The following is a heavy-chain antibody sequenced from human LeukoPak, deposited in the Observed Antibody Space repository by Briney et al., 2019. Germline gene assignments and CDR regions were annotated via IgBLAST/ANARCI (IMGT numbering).Heavy chain of an antibody. CDR1: GFTVSSNY. Sequence: GGSLRLSCAASGFTVSSNYMSWVRQGPGKGLEWVSIIYSGGSTYYADSVKGRFTISRDNSKNTLYLQMNSLRAEDTAVYYCARDHRMGSAYYYGMDVWGQGTTVTVSS. CDR2: IYSGGST. J-gene: IGHJ6*02. CDR3: ARDHRMGSAYYYGMDV. D-gene: IGHD2-8*01. V-gene: IGHV3-66*01.